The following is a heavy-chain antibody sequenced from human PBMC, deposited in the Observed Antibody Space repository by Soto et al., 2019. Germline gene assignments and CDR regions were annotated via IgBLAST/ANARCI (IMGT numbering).Heavy chain of an antibody. CDR3: ARGNKGPGHYGPGSQGWYGP. J-gene: IGHJ5*02. CDR2: IIPVTDTP. CDR1: GGTFISHA. V-gene: IGHV1-69*06. Sequence: QVPLVQSGPEVKKPGSSVKVSCKVSGGTFISHAINWLRQAPGQGLEWMGVIIPVTDTPNTAEKFQGRLTITADKSTTTVNMEFSRLTFDDTAVYFCARGNKGPGHYGPGSQGWYGPWGQGTLVTVSS. D-gene: IGHD3-10*01.